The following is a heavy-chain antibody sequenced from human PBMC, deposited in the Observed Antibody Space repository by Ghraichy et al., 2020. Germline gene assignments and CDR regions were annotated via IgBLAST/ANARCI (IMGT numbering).Heavy chain of an antibody. V-gene: IGHV6-1*01. CDR2: TYYRSKWYN. Sequence: SQTLSLTCAISGDSVSSNSAAWNWIRQSPSRGLEWLRRTYYRSKWYNDYAVSVKSRITINPDTSKNQFSLQLNSVTPEDTAVYYCASSQDPSDAFDIWGQGTMVTVSS. J-gene: IGHJ3*02. CDR1: GDSVSSNSAA. CDR3: ASSQDPSDAFDI.